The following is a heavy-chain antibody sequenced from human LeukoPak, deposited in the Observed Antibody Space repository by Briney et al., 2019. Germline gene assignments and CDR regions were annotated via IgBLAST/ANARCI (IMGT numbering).Heavy chain of an antibody. CDR3: AREGYEAYFDY. V-gene: IGHV4-59*01. J-gene: IGHJ4*02. CDR1: GGSFSGYY. D-gene: IGHD5-12*01. CDR2: IYYSGST. Sequence: SETLSLTCAVYGGSFSGYYWSWIRQPPGKGLEWIGYIYYSGSTNYNPSLRSRVTISVDTSKNQFSLKLSSATAADTAVYYCAREGYEAYFDYWGQGTLVTVSS.